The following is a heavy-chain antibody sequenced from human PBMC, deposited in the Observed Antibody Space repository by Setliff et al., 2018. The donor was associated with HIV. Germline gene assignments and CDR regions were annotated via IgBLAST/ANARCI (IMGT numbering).Heavy chain of an antibody. CDR2: LNPSEGTT. V-gene: IGHV1-46*01. J-gene: IGHJ3*02. CDR1: GYTFTTYY. CDR3: ARIHEYYGSGNYAFDI. D-gene: IGHD3-10*01. Sequence: ASVKVSCKASGYTFTTYYIHWVRQAPGQGLEWMGILNPSEGTTSFAQKFQGRVTMTRDTSTSPVYMDLSSLRSEDTAVYYCARIHEYYGSGNYAFDIWGQGTMVTVSS.